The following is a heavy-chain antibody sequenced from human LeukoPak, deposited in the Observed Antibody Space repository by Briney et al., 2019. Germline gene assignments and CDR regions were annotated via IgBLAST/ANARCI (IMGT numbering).Heavy chain of an antibody. V-gene: IGHV4-59*01. Sequence: PSETLSLTCTVSGGSISSYYWSWIRRPPGKGLEWIGYIYYSGSTNYNPSLKSRVTISVDTSKNQFSLKLSSVTAADTAVYYCARAPSGDYVAYWGQGTLVTVSS. CDR2: IYYSGST. D-gene: IGHD4-17*01. CDR1: GGSISSYY. J-gene: IGHJ4*02. CDR3: ARAPSGDYVAY.